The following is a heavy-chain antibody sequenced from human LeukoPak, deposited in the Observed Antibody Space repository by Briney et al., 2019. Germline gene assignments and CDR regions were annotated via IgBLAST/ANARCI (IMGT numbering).Heavy chain of an antibody. V-gene: IGHV3-21*01. D-gene: IGHD6-13*01. CDR1: GFTFSIHS. Sequence: GRSLRLSCPASGFTFSIHSMNRVRQAPGNGLELHSSTSSRRSYTYYAESVKGRFTIARDNATNSLYLQMNSLRAEDTAVYYCAREEAKQQLGFDYWGQGTLVTVSS. CDR2: TSSRRSYT. CDR3: AREEAKQQLGFDY. J-gene: IGHJ4*02.